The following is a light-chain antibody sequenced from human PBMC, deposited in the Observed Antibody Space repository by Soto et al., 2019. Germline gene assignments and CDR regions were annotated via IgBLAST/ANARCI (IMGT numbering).Light chain of an antibody. Sequence: QAVVTQEPSLTVSPGGTVTLTCGSNTGTVTSGHYPYWFQQKPGQAPRTLIYDTSNKHSWTPARFSGSLLGGKAALTLSGAQPEDEAEYYCLLSYSGARIFRGGTQLTVL. CDR2: DTS. CDR3: LLSYSGARI. V-gene: IGLV7-46*01. CDR1: TGTVTSGHY. J-gene: IGLJ2*01.